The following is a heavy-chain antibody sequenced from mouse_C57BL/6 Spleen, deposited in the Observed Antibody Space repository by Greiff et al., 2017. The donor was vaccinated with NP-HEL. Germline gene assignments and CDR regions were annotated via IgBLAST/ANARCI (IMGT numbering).Heavy chain of an antibody. J-gene: IGHJ4*01. D-gene: IGHD1-1*01. CDR3: ARRDYYGSNYYAMDY. Sequence: QVQLQQSGAELVMPGASVKLSCKASGYTFTSYWMHWVKQRPGQGLEWIGEIDPSDSYTHYNQKFKGTSTLTVDKSSSTAYMQLSSLTSEDSAVYYCARRDYYGSNYYAMDYWGQGTSVTVSS. CDR1: GYTFTSYW. V-gene: IGHV1-69*01. CDR2: IDPSDSYT.